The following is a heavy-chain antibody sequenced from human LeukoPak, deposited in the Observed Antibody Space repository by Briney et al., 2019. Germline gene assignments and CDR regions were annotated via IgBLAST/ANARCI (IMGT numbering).Heavy chain of an antibody. CDR1: GFTFSSYG. D-gene: IGHD3-10*01. V-gene: IGHV3-30*02. J-gene: IGHJ4*02. CDR2: MRYDGSNK. CDR3: AKDQLLWFGELLPFDY. Sequence: GGSLRLSCAASGFTFSSYGMHWVRQAPGKGLEWVAFMRYDGSNKYYADSVKGRFTISRDNSKNTLYLQMNSLRAEDTAVYYCAKDQLLWFGELLPFDYWGQGTLVTVSS.